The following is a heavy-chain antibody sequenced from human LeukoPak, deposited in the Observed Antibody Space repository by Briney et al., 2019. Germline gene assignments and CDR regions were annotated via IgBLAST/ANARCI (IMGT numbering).Heavy chain of an antibody. D-gene: IGHD2-15*01. CDR2: INAGNGNT. V-gene: IGHV1-3*01. Sequence: GASVKVSCKASEYTFTSYAMHWVRQAPGQRLEWMGWINAGNGNTKYSQKSQGRVTITRDTSASTAYMELSSLRSEDTAVYYCARAPPYTYCSGGSCYPFDYWGQGTLVTVSS. CDR3: ARAPPYTYCSGGSCYPFDY. CDR1: EYTFTSYA. J-gene: IGHJ4*02.